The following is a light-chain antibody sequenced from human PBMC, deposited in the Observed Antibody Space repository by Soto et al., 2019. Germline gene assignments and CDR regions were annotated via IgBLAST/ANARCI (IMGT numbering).Light chain of an antibody. Sequence: DIQMTQSPSSLSASVGDRVTITCRASQSISPYLNWYQQKPGKVPKLLIYAASSLQSGVPSRFSGSGSGTDFILTIRSLQPEDFATYYCQQYYSSPTWTFGQGTKVEIK. CDR1: QSISPY. CDR2: AAS. V-gene: IGKV1-39*01. CDR3: QQYYSSPTWT. J-gene: IGKJ1*01.